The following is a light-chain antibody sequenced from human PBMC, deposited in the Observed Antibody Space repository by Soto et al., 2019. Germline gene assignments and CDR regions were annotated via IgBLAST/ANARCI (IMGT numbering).Light chain of an antibody. Sequence: EIQMTQSPSSLSACVGETVIISCRASETITRYLNWYQQKPGKAPKLLIYAASSLQSGVPSRFSGSGSGTDFTLTISSLQPEDFATYYCQQSYSTLITFGQGTRLE. V-gene: IGKV1-39*01. CDR1: ETITRY. CDR2: AAS. CDR3: QQSYSTLIT. J-gene: IGKJ5*01.